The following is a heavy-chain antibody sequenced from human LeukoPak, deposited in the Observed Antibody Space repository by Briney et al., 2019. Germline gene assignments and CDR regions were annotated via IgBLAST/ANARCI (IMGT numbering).Heavy chain of an antibody. CDR3: ARVLQNYYHLDV. CDR1: GVSINSHY. D-gene: IGHD3-3*01. V-gene: IGHV4-59*11. J-gene: IGHJ6*03. CDR2: IYDSGSA. Sequence: SETLSLTCTVSGVSINSHYWSWIRQPPGKGLEWIGFIYDSGSANYKSSLESRVTMTLDTSKNQFSLKLNSVTAADTAVYYCARVLQNYYHLDVWGKGTTVTVSS.